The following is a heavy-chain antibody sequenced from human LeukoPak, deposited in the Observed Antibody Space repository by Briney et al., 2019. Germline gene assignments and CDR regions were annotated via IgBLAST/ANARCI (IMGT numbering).Heavy chain of an antibody. CDR3: VRDTGGSGSYPDY. Sequence: GGSLRLSCAASGFTFSNYWMPWVRQAPGEGVEWEANIKRDGSERYYVDSVRGRFTISRDNAKNAVYLQVNSLRVEDTAMYYCVRDTGGSGSYPDYWGQGVQVTVSS. J-gene: IGHJ4*02. CDR1: GFTFSNYW. V-gene: IGHV3-7*01. CDR2: IKRDGSER. D-gene: IGHD1-26*01.